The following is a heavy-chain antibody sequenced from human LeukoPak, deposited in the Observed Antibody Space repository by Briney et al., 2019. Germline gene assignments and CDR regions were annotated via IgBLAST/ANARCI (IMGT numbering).Heavy chain of an antibody. Sequence: ASVKVSCKASGYTFTSYDINWVRQATGQGLEWMGWMNPNSGNTGYAQKFQGRVTMTRNTSISTAYMELSSLRSEDTAVYYCATDLIPNGSGRITMITRAYWGQGTLVTVSS. CDR3: ATDLIPNGSGRITMITRAY. CDR1: GYTFTSYD. D-gene: IGHD3-22*01. CDR2: MNPNSGNT. V-gene: IGHV1-8*01. J-gene: IGHJ4*02.